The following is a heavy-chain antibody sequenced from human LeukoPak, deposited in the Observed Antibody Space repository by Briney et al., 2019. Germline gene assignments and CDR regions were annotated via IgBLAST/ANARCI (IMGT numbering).Heavy chain of an antibody. J-gene: IGHJ3*02. D-gene: IGHD6-13*01. V-gene: IGHV4-59*01. CDR3: ARRDSSSYMGGAFDI. CDR2: IYYSGST. CDR1: GGSISSYY. Sequence: SETLSLTCTVSGGSISSYYWSWIRQPPGKGLEWIGYIYYSGSTNYNPSLKSRVTISVDTSKNQFSLKLSSVTAADTAVYYCARRDSSSYMGGAFDIWGQGTMVTVSS.